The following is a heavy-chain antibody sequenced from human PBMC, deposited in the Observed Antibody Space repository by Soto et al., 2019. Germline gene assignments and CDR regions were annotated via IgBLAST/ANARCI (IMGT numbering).Heavy chain of an antibody. V-gene: IGHV3-48*01. D-gene: IGHD4-17*01. J-gene: IGHJ4*02. CDR3: ARSGYGDYYFDY. Sequence: DSVKGRFTISRDNAKNSLYLQMNSLRAEDTATYYCARSGYGDYYFDYWGQGTLVTVSS.